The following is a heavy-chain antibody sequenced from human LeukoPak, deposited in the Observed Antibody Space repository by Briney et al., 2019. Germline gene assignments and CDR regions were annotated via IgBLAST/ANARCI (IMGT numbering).Heavy chain of an antibody. J-gene: IGHJ5*02. V-gene: IGHV3-11*01. CDR2: ISSSGGTI. D-gene: IGHD6-13*01. Sequence: PGGSLRLSCAASGFTFSDYYMSSVRQTPGEGLGWVSYISSSGGTIYYADSVKGRFTISRDNAKNSLYLQMNSLRAEDPAVYYCARVGSSAYNWFDPWGQGTLVTVSS. CDR3: ARVGSSAYNWFDP. CDR1: GFTFSDYY.